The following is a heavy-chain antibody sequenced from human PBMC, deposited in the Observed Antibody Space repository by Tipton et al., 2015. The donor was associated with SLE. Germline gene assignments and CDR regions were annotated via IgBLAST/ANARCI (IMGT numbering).Heavy chain of an antibody. CDR2: ISSSSSYI. D-gene: IGHD6-13*01. J-gene: IGHJ6*02. CDR1: GFTFSSYS. Sequence: SLRLSCAASGFTFSSYSMNWVRQAPGKGLEWVSSISSSSSYIYYADSVKGRFTISRDNAKNSLYLQMNSLRAEDTAVYYCARDDLVTDSSSWYRSRYYYYGMDVWGQGTTVPVSS. CDR3: ARDDLVTDSSSWYRSRYYYYGMDV. V-gene: IGHV3-21*03.